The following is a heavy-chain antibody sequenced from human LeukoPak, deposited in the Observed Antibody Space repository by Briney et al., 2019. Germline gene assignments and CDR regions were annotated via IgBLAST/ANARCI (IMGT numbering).Heavy chain of an antibody. CDR3: ARGGGSFDY. V-gene: IGHV3-7*01. D-gene: IGHD5-12*01. CDR2: IKQDGSEK. CDR1: GFTFSSYW. J-gene: IGHJ4*02. Sequence: GGSLRLSCAVSGFTFSSYWMSWVRQAPGKGLEWVANIKQDGSEKNYVDSVKGRFTISRDNAENSLYLQMNSLRAGDTAVYYCARGGGSFDYWGQGTLVTVSS.